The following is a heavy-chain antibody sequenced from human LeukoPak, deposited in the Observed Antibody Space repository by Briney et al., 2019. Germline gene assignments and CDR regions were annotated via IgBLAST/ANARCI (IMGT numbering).Heavy chain of an antibody. D-gene: IGHD1-26*01. Sequence: GRSLRLSCAASGFTFSSYGMHWVRQAPGKGLEWVAVIWYDGSNKYYADSVKGRFTISRDNSKNTLYLQMNSLRAEDTAVYYCAGENLRFSGSYYEWPIDYWGQGTLVTVSS. V-gene: IGHV3-33*01. CDR1: GFTFSSYG. CDR3: AGENLRFSGSYYEWPIDY. CDR2: IWYDGSNK. J-gene: IGHJ4*02.